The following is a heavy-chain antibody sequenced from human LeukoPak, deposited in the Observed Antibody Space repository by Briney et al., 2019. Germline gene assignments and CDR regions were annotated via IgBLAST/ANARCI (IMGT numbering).Heavy chain of an antibody. V-gene: IGHV1-3*01. CDR1: GYTFTRDA. Sequence: GASVKVSCKASGYTFTRDAVHWVRQAPGQRLEWMGWINGGNGDTKYSQKFQGRVTMTEDTSTDTAYMELSSLRSEDTAVYYCATLLKFRITMVRGAGNWFDPWGQGTLVTVSS. J-gene: IGHJ5*02. CDR2: INGGNGDT. CDR3: ATLLKFRITMVRGAGNWFDP. D-gene: IGHD3-10*01.